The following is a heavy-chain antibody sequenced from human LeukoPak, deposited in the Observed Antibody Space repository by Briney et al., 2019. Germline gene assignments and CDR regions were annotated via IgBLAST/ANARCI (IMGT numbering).Heavy chain of an antibody. CDR1: GFTFNNYA. CDR2: ISSSSSYI. CDR3: ARDTGYDYVWGSYRQYYFDY. D-gene: IGHD3-16*02. V-gene: IGHV3-21*01. Sequence: GGSLRLSCAASGFTFNNYAMNWVRQGPGEGLEWVSSISSSSSYIYYADSVKGRFTISRDNAKNSLYLQMNSLRAEDTAVYYCARDTGYDYVWGSYRQYYFDYWGQGTLVTVSS. J-gene: IGHJ4*02.